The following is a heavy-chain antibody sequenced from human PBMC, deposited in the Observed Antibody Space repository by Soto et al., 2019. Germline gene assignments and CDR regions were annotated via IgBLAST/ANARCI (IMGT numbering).Heavy chain of an antibody. Sequence: GGSLRLSCAASGFTFSTYTMNWVRQAPGKGLEWVSGILAGGNTYYADSVKGRFTISRDNSQNSVFLQMNSLRDENTVLYFCTNDRQPDGFCTFDYWGQGTQVTVSS. D-gene: IGHD3-10*01. CDR2: ILAGGNT. J-gene: IGHJ4*02. V-gene: IGHV3-23*01. CDR1: GFTFSTYT. CDR3: TNDRQPDGFCTFDY.